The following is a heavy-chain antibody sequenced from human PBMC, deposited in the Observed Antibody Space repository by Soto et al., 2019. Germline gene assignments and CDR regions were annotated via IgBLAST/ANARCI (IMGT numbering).Heavy chain of an antibody. CDR1: GFTFSSYA. Sequence: EVQLVESGGGLVQPGGSLRLSCAASGFTFSSYAMHWVRQAPGKGLEYVSAISSNGGSTYYANSVKGRVTISRDNSTNPLYLQMCSLRAEDMAVYYCARQWLDSDSCDDWGQGTLVTVSS. CDR3: ARQWLDSDSCDD. D-gene: IGHD6-19*01. CDR2: ISSNGGST. J-gene: IGHJ4*02. V-gene: IGHV3-64*01.